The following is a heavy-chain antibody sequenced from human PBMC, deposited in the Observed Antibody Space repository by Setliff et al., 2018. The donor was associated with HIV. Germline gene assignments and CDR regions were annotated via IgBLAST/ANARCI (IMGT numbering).Heavy chain of an antibody. CDR2: INPSGGST. CDR1: GYTFTSYY. Sequence: ASVKVSCKASGYTFTSYYMHWVRQAPGQGLEWMGIINPSGGSTSYAQKFQGRVTMTRDTSTSTVYMELSGLRSEDTAVYYCARDTYYNFWSGLEDYYYYMDVWGKGTTVTVS. J-gene: IGHJ6*03. CDR3: ARDTYYNFWSGLEDYYYYMDV. V-gene: IGHV1-46*01. D-gene: IGHD3-3*01.